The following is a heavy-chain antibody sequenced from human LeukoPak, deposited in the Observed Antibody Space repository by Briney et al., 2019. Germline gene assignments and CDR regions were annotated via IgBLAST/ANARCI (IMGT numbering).Heavy chain of an antibody. Sequence: GGSLRLSCVASGFTFASYAIHWVRQAPGKGLEWVAVISYDGSNKYYADSVKGRFTISRDNSKNTLYLQMNSLRAEDTAVYYCARDHGDGVVIAAYWGQGTLVTVSS. J-gene: IGHJ4*02. D-gene: IGHD3-3*01. CDR1: GFTFASYA. CDR3: ARDHGDGVVIAAY. CDR2: ISYDGSNK. V-gene: IGHV3-30*04.